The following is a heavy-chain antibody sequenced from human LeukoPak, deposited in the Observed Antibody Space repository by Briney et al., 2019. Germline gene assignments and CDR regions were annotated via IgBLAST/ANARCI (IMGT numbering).Heavy chain of an antibody. Sequence: SETLSLTCAVYGGSFSGYYWSWIRQPPGKGLEWIGSIYYSGSTYYNPSLKSRVTISVDTSKNQFSLKLSSVTAADTAVYYCARGFSGYDILTGYYPLDYWGQGTLVTVSS. V-gene: IGHV4-34*01. J-gene: IGHJ4*02. CDR3: ARGFSGYDILTGYYPLDY. CDR1: GGSFSGYY. D-gene: IGHD3-9*01. CDR2: IYYSGST.